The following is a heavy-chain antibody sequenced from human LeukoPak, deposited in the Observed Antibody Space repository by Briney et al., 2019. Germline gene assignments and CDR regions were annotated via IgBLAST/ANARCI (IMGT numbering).Heavy chain of an antibody. Sequence: GASVKVSCKASGGTFSSYAISWVRQAPGQGLEWMGGIIPIFGTANYAQKFQGRVTITADESTSTAYMELSSLRSEDTAVYYCATSGYSSSWYNLWGQGTLVTVSS. D-gene: IGHD2-15*01. V-gene: IGHV1-69*01. CDR2: IIPIFGTA. CDR1: GGTFSSYA. J-gene: IGHJ5*02. CDR3: ATSGYSSSWYNL.